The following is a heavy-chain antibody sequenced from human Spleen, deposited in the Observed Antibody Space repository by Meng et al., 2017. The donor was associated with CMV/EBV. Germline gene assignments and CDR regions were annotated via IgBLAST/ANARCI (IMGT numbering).Heavy chain of an antibody. CDR2: ISYDGSNK. Sequence: GESLKISCAASGFAFSTYAMSWVRQAPGKGLEWVAVISYDGSNKYYVDSLKGRFTISRDNSDNTLYLQMNSLRTEDTAVYYCARAGPEEKASMAYYFDYWGRGTLVTVSS. V-gene: IGHV3-30-3*01. J-gene: IGHJ4*02. CDR1: GFAFSTYA. D-gene: IGHD2-8*01. CDR3: ARAGPEEKASMAYYFDY.